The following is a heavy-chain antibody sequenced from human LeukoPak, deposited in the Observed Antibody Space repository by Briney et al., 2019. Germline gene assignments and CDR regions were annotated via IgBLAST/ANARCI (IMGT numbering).Heavy chain of an antibody. D-gene: IGHD3-16*01. V-gene: IGHV3-7*03. Sequence: GGSLRLSCAASGFTFSCYWMNWARQAPGKGLEWVASINHNGNVNYYVDSVKGRFTISRDNAKNSLYLQMSDLRAEDTAVYFCARGGGLDVWGQGATVTVSS. CDR2: INHNGNVN. CDR3: ARGGGLDV. CDR1: GFTFSCYW. J-gene: IGHJ6*02.